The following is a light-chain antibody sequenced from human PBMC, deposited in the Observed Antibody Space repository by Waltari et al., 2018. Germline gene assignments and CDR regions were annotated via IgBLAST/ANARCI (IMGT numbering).Light chain of an antibody. Sequence: QSALTQPASMSGSPGQSLTISCHGTDNAIATYNYVPWYQQHPGKVPKPIIYDVTLRPSGVSYRFSGSKSGNTASLSISALQAEDEAGYYCSSYTTRGTVVFGGGTTLTV. J-gene: IGLJ2*01. V-gene: IGLV2-14*01. CDR2: DVT. CDR3: SSYTTRGTVV. CDR1: DNAIATYNY.